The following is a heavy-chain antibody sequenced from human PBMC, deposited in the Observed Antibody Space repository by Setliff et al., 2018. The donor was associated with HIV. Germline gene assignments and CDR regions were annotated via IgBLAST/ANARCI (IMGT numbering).Heavy chain of an antibody. CDR2: IYYSGST. D-gene: IGHD1-26*01. J-gene: IGHJ4*02. Sequence: PSETLSLTCTVSGYFISSGYYWGWIRQPPGKGLEWIGSIYYSGSTNYNPSLKSRVTISVDTSKNQFSLKLSSVTAADTAVYYCARDGEGASAPDYWGQGTLVTVSS. V-gene: IGHV4-38-2*02. CDR1: GYFISSGYY. CDR3: ARDGEGASAPDY.